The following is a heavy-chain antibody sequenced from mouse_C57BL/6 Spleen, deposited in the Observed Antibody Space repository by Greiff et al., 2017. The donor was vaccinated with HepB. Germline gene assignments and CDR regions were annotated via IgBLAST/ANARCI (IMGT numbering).Heavy chain of an antibody. J-gene: IGHJ1*03. Sequence: VQLQQPGAELVKPGASVKLSCKASGYTFTSYWMQWVKQRPGQGLEWIGEIDPSDSYTNYNQKFKGKATLTVDTSASTAYMQLSSLTSEDSAVYYCAGELGRGYFDVWGTGTTVTVSS. CDR2: IDPSDSYT. D-gene: IGHD4-1*01. CDR1: GYTFTSYW. CDR3: AGELGRGYFDV. V-gene: IGHV1-50*01.